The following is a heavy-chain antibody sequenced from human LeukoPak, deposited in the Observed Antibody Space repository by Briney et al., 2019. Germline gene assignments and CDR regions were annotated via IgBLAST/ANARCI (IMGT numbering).Heavy chain of an antibody. D-gene: IGHD5-18*01. CDR1: GSTVRSNY. V-gene: IGHV3-53*01. Sequence: PGGSLRLSCAASGSTVRSNYMSWVRQAPGKGLEWGSVIYSGGSTYYADSVKGRFTISRDNSKNTLYLQMNSLRAEDTAVYYCARVRIQLWYYFDYWGQGALVTVSS. J-gene: IGHJ4*02. CDR3: ARVRIQLWYYFDY. CDR2: IYSGGST.